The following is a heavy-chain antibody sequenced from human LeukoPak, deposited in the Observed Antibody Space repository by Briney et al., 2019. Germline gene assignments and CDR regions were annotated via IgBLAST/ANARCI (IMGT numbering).Heavy chain of an antibody. V-gene: IGHV3-30-3*01. D-gene: IGHD5-18*01. CDR2: ISYDGSNK. CDR3: ARDYQTRTQLWGPYFDY. J-gene: IGHJ4*02. Sequence: PGGSLRLSCAASGFTFSSYAMHWVRQAPGKGLEWVAVISYDGSNKYYADSVKGRFTISRDNSKNTLYLQMNSLRAEDTAVYYCARDYQTRTQLWGPYFDYWGQGTLVTVSS. CDR1: GFTFSSYA.